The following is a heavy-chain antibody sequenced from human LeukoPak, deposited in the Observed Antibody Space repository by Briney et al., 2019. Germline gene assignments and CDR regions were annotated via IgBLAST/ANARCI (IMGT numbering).Heavy chain of an antibody. V-gene: IGHV4-59*08. Sequence: PSETLSLTCTVSGDSLDNYYWSWIRQPPGKGLEWIGYIYYSGSTNYNPSLKSRVTISVDTSKNQFSLNLSSVTAADTAVYYCARHDPRGEPARLGFFDYWGQGTLVTVSS. CDR3: ARHDPRGEPARLGFFDY. D-gene: IGHD6-6*01. J-gene: IGHJ4*02. CDR1: GDSLDNYY. CDR2: IYYSGST.